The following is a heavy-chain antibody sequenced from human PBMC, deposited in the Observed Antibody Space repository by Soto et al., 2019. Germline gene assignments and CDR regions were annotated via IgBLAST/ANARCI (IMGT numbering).Heavy chain of an antibody. CDR1: GFTFSSYG. D-gene: IGHD1-20*01. Sequence: HPGGSLRLSCAASGFTFSSYGMHWVRQAPGKGLEWLAVISYDGRNQYYADSAKGRFTISRDNSMNTLYLQINSLRAEDTAVYYCAKEGQMKVSTTLDHWGLGTLVTVSS. CDR3: AKEGQMKVSTTLDH. CDR2: ISYDGRNQ. J-gene: IGHJ4*02. V-gene: IGHV3-30*18.